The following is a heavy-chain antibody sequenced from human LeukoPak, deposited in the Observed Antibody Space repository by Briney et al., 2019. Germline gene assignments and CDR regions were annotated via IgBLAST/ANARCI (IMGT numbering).Heavy chain of an antibody. J-gene: IGHJ5*02. V-gene: IGHV1-2*02. CDR3: SRLVRVAANSWFDP. CDR1: GYTFTGYY. CDR2: IKPNSGGT. Sequence: ASVKVSRKASGYTFTGYYMHWVRQAPGQGLEWMGWIKPNSGGTNYAQKVQGRGTMTRATAISTAYMELRRLRSSDTAVYDYSRLVRVAANSWFDPWGQGTLVTVSS. D-gene: IGHD2-15*01.